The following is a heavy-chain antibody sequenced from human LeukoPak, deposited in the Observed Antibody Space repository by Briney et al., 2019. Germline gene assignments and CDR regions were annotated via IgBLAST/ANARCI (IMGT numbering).Heavy chain of an antibody. CDR3: AREAAAGEFDY. CDR1: GFTFDDYA. Sequence: GGSLRLSCAASGFTFDDYAMHWVRQAPGKGLEWVSLISWDGGSTYYADSVKGRFTISRDNSKNSLYLQMNSLRAEDTALYYCAREAAAGEFDYWGQGTLVTVSS. V-gene: IGHV3-43D*03. J-gene: IGHJ4*02. D-gene: IGHD6-13*01. CDR2: ISWDGGST.